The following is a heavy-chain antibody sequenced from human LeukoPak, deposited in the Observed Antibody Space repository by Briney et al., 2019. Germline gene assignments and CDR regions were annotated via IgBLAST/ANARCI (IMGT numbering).Heavy chain of an antibody. CDR1: GGTFSSYA. CDR2: IIPIFGTA. CDR3: ARGTAGSSSLFDY. V-gene: IGHV1-69*13. D-gene: IGHD3-10*01. Sequence: GASVKVSCKASGGTFSSYAISWVRQAPGQGLEWMGGIIPIFGTANYAQKFQGRVTITADETTSTAYMELSSLRSEDTAVYYCARGTAGSSSLFDYWGQGTLVTVSS. J-gene: IGHJ4*02.